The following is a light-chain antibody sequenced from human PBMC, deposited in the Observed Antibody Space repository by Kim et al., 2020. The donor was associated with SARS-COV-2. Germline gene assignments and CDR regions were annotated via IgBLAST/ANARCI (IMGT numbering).Light chain of an antibody. V-gene: IGKV1-39*01. CDR1: QSISSH. CDR2: AAS. J-gene: IGKJ3*01. Sequence: DIQMTQSPSSLSASVGDRVTITCRTSQSISSHLNWYHQRPGRAPKLLIYAASTLQGGVPSRFSGSGSETDFTLTISSLQPEDFATYFCQQSYITPFTFGPGTKVDIK. CDR3: QQSYITPFT.